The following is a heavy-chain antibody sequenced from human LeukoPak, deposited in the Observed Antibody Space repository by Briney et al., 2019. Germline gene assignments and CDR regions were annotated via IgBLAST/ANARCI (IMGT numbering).Heavy chain of an antibody. CDR3: ARDGEDHYYDY. V-gene: IGHV3-66*01. Sequence: GGSLRLSRAASGFTLSSNHMSWVRQAPGEGLEWVSVIYIGGTIFYAASVKGRFTISRDNSKNTVYLEMNSLRAEDTAVYYCARDGEDHYYDYWGQGTLVTVST. CDR1: GFTLSSNH. D-gene: IGHD7-27*01. J-gene: IGHJ4*02. CDR2: IYIGGTI.